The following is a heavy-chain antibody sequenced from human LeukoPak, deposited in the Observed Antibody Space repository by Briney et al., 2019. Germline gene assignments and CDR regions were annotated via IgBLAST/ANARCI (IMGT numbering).Heavy chain of an antibody. J-gene: IGHJ6*02. V-gene: IGHV3-33*01. CDR3: ARVFPANYYGMDV. Sequence: GRSLRLSCAASGFSFSSYGMHWVRQAPGKGLEWVAVIWYDGSNKYYADSVKGRFTISRDNSKNTLYLQMNSLRAEDTAVYYCARVFPANYYGMDVWGQGTTVTVSS. CDR1: GFSFSSYG. CDR2: IWYDGSNK.